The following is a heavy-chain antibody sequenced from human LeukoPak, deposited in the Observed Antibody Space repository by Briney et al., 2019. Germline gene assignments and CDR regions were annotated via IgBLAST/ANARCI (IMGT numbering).Heavy chain of an antibody. V-gene: IGHV3-30*18. Sequence: GGSLRLSCAASGFTFSSYGMHWVRQAPGKGLEWVAVISYDGSNKYYADSVKGRFTISRDNSKNTLYLQMNGLRAEDTAVYYCAKEHSSSCVDYWGQGTLVTVSS. CDR2: ISYDGSNK. J-gene: IGHJ4*02. D-gene: IGHD6-13*01. CDR3: AKEHSSSCVDY. CDR1: GFTFSSYG.